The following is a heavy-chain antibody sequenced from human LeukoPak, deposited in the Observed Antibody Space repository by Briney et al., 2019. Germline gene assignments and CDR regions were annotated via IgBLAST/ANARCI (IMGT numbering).Heavy chain of an antibody. J-gene: IGHJ4*03. V-gene: IGHV3-23*01. CDR2: ISGGGVNT. Sequence: WGSLTLSCIASGFSFNTYSRTWVRQAAGKGLEWVSAISGGGVNTYYADSVKGRFTISRDESKNTLYLQINSLRAEATAVDYCVKPLWTHAHRSVYSWLGSFDSWGQGTLVTVSS. CDR1: GFSFNTYS. D-gene: IGHD3-22*01. CDR3: VKPLWTHAHRSVYSWLGSFDS.